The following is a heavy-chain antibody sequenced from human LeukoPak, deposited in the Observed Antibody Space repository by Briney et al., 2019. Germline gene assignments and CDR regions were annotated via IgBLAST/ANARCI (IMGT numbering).Heavy chain of an antibody. CDR2: TNLGGDT. CDR1: GFTFSNYA. D-gene: IGHD2-21*02. CDR3: AKGGDTRGRGRGRY. J-gene: IGHJ4*02. V-gene: IGHV3-23*01. Sequence: GGSLRLSCAASGFTFSNYAMSWVRQAPGKGLEWVSATNLGGDTYYADSVKGRFTMSRDNSNKTLHLQMNSRRAGDTAVYYCAKGGDTRGRGRGRYWGQGTLVTVSS.